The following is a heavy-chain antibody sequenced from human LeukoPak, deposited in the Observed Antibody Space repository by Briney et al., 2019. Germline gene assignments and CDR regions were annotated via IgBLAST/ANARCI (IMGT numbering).Heavy chain of an antibody. J-gene: IGHJ3*02. V-gene: IGHV4-39*07. Sequence: SETLSLTCTVSGGSISSSSYYWSWIRQPPGKGLEWIGEINHSGSTNYNPSLKGRVTISVDTSKNQFSLKLSSVTAADTAVYYCARGGIAVAGFDIWGQGTMVTVSS. CDR2: INHSGST. D-gene: IGHD6-19*01. CDR3: ARGGIAVAGFDI. CDR1: GGSISSSSYY.